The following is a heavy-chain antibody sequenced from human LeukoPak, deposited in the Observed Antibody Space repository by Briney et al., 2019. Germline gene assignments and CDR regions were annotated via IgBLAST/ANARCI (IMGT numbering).Heavy chain of an antibody. J-gene: IGHJ3*02. Sequence: FISFAISWVRQAPGQGLEWMGGIIPIFGTANYAQKFQGRVTITADESTSTAYMELSSLRSEDTAVYYCARDYYDSSGSGAFDIWGQGTMVTVSS. CDR3: ARDYYDSSGSGAFDI. CDR1: FISFA. V-gene: IGHV1-69*01. D-gene: IGHD3-22*01. CDR2: IIPIFGTA.